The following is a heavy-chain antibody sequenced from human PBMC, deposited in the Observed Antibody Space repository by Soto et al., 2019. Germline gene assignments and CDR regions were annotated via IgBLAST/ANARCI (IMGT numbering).Heavy chain of an antibody. Sequence: QVQLVESGGGVVQPGRSLRLSCAASGFTFSSYGMHWVRQAPGKRLEWVAVISYDGSNKYYADSVKGRFTISRDNSKNTLYLQMNSLRAEDTAVYYCAKDLGIAAAGTSFDYWGQGTLVTVSS. V-gene: IGHV3-30*18. D-gene: IGHD6-13*01. CDR1: GFTFSSYG. J-gene: IGHJ4*02. CDR2: ISYDGSNK. CDR3: AKDLGIAAAGTSFDY.